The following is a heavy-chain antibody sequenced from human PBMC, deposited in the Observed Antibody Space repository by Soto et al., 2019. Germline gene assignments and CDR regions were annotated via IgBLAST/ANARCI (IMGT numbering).Heavy chain of an antibody. J-gene: IGHJ4*02. Sequence: SETLSLTCTVSGGSISSSSYYWGWIRQPPGKGLEWIGSIYYSGSTYYNPSLKSRITISVDTSKNQFSLKLSSVTAADTAVYYCARGSSFISAPAPSFDYWGQGTRVTVSS. V-gene: IGHV4-39*01. CDR3: ARGSSFISAPAPSFDY. CDR1: GGSISSSSYY. CDR2: IYYSGST. D-gene: IGHD6-13*01.